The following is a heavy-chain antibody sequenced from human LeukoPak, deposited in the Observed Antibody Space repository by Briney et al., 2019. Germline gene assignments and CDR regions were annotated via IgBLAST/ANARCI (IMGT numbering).Heavy chain of an antibody. CDR3: ARVGGH. J-gene: IGHJ4*02. D-gene: IGHD3-10*01. CDR1: GLTVSKNY. Sequence: GGSLRLSCAASGLTVSKNYMSWVRQAPGKGLESVSVIYSGGSTYYADSVRGRFIISRDNSRNTLYLQVNSLRVEDTAVYYCARVGGHWGQGTLVTVSS. CDR2: IYSGGST. V-gene: IGHV3-53*01.